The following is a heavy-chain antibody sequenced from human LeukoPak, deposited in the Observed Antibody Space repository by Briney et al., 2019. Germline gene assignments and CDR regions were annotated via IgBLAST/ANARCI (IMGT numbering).Heavy chain of an antibody. CDR3: ASAEGDGYNYQLDY. CDR1: GFTFSSYS. CDR2: ISSSSSYI. D-gene: IGHD5-24*01. J-gene: IGHJ4*02. Sequence: GGSLRLSCAASGFTFSSYSMNWVRQAPGKGLEWVSSISSSSSYIYYADSVKGRFTISRDNAKNSLYLQMNSLRAEDTAVYYCASAEGDGYNYQLDYWGQGTLVTVSS. V-gene: IGHV3-21*01.